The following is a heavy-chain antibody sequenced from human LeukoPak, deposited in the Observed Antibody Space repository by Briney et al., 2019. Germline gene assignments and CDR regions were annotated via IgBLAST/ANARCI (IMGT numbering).Heavy chain of an antibody. CDR2: ISGSGGST. J-gene: IGHJ4*02. CDR1: GFTFSSYG. CDR3: AKAGGESMYYFDY. D-gene: IGHD3-16*01. V-gene: IGHV3-23*01. Sequence: GGSLRLSSAASGFTFSSYGMSWVRQAPGKGLEWVSAISGSGGSTYYADSVKGRFTISRDNSKNTLYLQMNSLRAEDTAVYYCAKAGGESMYYFDYWGQGTLVTVSS.